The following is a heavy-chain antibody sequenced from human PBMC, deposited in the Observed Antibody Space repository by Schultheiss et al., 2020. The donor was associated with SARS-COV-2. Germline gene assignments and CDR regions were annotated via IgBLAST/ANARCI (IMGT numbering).Heavy chain of an antibody. CDR2: IYHSGST. D-gene: IGHD6-13*01. V-gene: IGHV4-34*01. CDR3: AKRARIADPMTVFAFDI. J-gene: IGHJ3*02. Sequence: SETLSLTCAVYGGSFSGYYWSWIRQPPGKGLEWIGEIYHSGSTNYNPSLKSRVTISVDKSKNQFSLKLSSVTAADTAVYYCAKRARIADPMTVFAFDIWGQGTMVTVSS. CDR1: GGSFSGYY.